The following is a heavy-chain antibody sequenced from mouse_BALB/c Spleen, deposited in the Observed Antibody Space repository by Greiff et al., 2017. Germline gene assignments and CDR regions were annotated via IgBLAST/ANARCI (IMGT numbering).Heavy chain of an antibody. Sequence: QVQLQQPGAELVKPGASVKLSCQASGYTFTRYWMHWVKQRPGQGLEWIGEIDPSDSYTNYNQKFKGKATLTVDKSSSTAYMTLRSLTSVDSAVNTVARGGDGGHDWGQGTTLTVSS. CDR3: ARGGDGGHD. V-gene: IGHV1-69*02. J-gene: IGHJ2*01. CDR2: IDPSDSYT. CDR1: GYTFTRYW. D-gene: IGHD1-2*01.